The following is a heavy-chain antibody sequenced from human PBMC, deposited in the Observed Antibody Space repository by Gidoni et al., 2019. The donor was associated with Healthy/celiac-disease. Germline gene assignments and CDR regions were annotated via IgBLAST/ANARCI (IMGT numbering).Heavy chain of an antibody. D-gene: IGHD3-10*01. CDR2: IYYSGST. V-gene: IGHV4-59*01. CDR1: GGSISSYY. CDR3: ARARGDYYGSGSAFDI. Sequence: QVQLQESGPGLVKPSETLSLTCTVSGGSISSYYWSWIRQPPGKGLEWIGYIYYSGSTNYNPSLKSRVTISVDTSKNQFSLKLSSVTAADTAVYYCARARGDYYGSGSAFDIWGQGTMVTVSS. J-gene: IGHJ3*02.